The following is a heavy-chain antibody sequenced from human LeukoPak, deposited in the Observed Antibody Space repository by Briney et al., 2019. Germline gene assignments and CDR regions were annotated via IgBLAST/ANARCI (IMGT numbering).Heavy chain of an antibody. CDR2: IKQDGSEK. V-gene: IGHV3-7*01. Sequence: GGSLRLSCAASGFTFSSYWMSWVRQAPGKGVECVANIKQDGSEKYYVDSVKGRFTISRDNAKNSLYLQMNSLRAEDTAVYYCARPIVGAAVGDYWGQGTLVTVSS. CDR1: GFTFSSYW. CDR3: ARPIVGAAVGDY. J-gene: IGHJ4*02. D-gene: IGHD1-26*01.